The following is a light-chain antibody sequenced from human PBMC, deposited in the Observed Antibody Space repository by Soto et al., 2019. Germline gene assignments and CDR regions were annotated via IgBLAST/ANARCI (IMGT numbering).Light chain of an antibody. CDR1: QSVSSN. Sequence: EIVMTQSPGTLSVSPWERATLSCRASQSVSSNLAWYQQKPGQAPRLLIYGASTRATGIPARFSGSGSGTEFTLTINRLEPEDFAVYYCQQYGNSLWTVGQGTKVDIK. V-gene: IGKV3-15*01. CDR2: GAS. J-gene: IGKJ1*01. CDR3: QQYGNSLWT.